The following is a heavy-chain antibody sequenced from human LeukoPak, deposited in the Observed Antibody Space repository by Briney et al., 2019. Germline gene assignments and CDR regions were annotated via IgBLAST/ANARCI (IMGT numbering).Heavy chain of an antibody. CDR3: ARDGYCYDSSGYYTI. V-gene: IGHV1-69*13. J-gene: IGHJ4*02. CDR1: GGTFISYA. CDR2: IIPIFGTA. D-gene: IGHD3-22*01. Sequence: ASVKVSCKASGGTFISYAISWVRQAPGQGLEWMGGIIPIFGTANYAQKFQGRVTITADESTSTAYMELSSLRSEDTAVYYCARDGYCYDSSGYYTIWGQGTLVTVSS.